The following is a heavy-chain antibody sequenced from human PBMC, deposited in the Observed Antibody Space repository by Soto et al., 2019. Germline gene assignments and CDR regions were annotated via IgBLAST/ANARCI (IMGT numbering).Heavy chain of an antibody. V-gene: IGHV4-61*05. CDR1: GGSISSSSYY. CDR2: IYYSGST. Sequence: PSETLSLTCTVSGGSISSSSYYWGWIRQPPGKGLEWIGYIYYSGSTNYNPSLKSRVTISVDTSKNQFSLKLSSVTAADTAVYYCGKSIAYWGQGTLVTVAS. J-gene: IGHJ4*02. CDR3: GKSIAY.